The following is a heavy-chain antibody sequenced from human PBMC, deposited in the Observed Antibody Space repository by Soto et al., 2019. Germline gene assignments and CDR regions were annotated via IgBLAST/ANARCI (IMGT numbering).Heavy chain of an antibody. CDR3: AVTTGVVVTGFDAFDI. D-gene: IGHD2-15*01. V-gene: IGHV4-34*01. Sequence: QVQLQQWGAGLLKPSETLSLTCAVYGGSFSGYYWSWIRQPPGKGLEWIGEINHSGSTNYNPSLKSRVTRSADTSECQFSLKLRSVTAADTAVYYCAVTTGVVVTGFDAFDIWGQGTMVTVSS. CDR1: GGSFSGYY. J-gene: IGHJ3*02. CDR2: INHSGST.